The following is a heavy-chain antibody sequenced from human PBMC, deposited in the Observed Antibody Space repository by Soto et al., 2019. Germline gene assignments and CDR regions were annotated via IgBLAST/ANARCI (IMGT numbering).Heavy chain of an antibody. V-gene: IGHV3-23*01. J-gene: IGHJ4*02. D-gene: IGHD6-6*01. CDR2: ITGTGVSI. CDR3: AKDSIPYSGSYALDH. Sequence: EVQLLESGGGLVQPGGSLRLSCVASGFSFSGYAMSWVRQAPGKGLVWVSSITGTGVSIYYADSVRGRFTISRDNSKNTMYLQMSILRAEDTARYDCAKDSIPYSGSYALDHWGRGALVTVSS. CDR1: GFSFSGYA.